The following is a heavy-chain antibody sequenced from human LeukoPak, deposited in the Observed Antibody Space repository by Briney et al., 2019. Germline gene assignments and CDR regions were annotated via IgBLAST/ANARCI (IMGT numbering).Heavy chain of an antibody. CDR2: ISSRAGSI. D-gene: IGHD6-13*01. CDR1: GFTFSTYE. CDR3: ARVGALSSSWLLY. Sequence: PGGSLRLSCLASGFTFSTYEMNWVRQAPGKGLEWVSSISSRAGSIYYADSVKGRFTISRDNAKNSLYLQMNSLRDEDTAAYYCARVGALSSSWLLYWGQGTLVTVSS. J-gene: IGHJ4*02. V-gene: IGHV3-48*03.